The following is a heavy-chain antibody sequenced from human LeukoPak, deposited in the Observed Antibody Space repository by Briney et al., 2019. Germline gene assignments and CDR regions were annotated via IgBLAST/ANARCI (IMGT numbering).Heavy chain of an antibody. CDR2: IKSKADGGTT. CDR1: GFTFSNAW. D-gene: IGHD3-22*01. Sequence: SGGSLRLSCAASGFTFSNAWMNWVRQAPGMGLKWVGRIKSKADGGTTDYAAPVKGRFTISRDDSKNTLYLQLNSLKTEDTAVYYCTTASRGYVDYWGQGTLVTVSS. J-gene: IGHJ4*02. CDR3: TTASRGYVDY. V-gene: IGHV3-15*07.